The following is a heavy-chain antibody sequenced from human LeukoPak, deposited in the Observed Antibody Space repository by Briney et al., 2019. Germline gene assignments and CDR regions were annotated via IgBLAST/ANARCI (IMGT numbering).Heavy chain of an antibody. Sequence: SETLSLICTVSGGSISGYYWSWIRQSPGKGLEWIGYIFYSGTTNYNPSFKSRVTISIDSPKNQFSLKLTSVTAADTAVYYCARGERLGPDIWGQGTMVTVSS. V-gene: IGHV4-59*01. CDR1: GGSISGYY. CDR3: ARGERLGPDI. J-gene: IGHJ3*02. D-gene: IGHD3-16*01. CDR2: IFYSGTT.